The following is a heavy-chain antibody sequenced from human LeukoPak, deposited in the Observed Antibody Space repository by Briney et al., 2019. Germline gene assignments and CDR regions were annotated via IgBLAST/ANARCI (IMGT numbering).Heavy chain of an antibody. CDR2: INHAGTT. D-gene: IGHD2-15*01. CDR3: AGVLGTPGP. Sequence: PSETLSLTCAINGASCTSAYWNWIRQPPGKGLEWIGEINHAGTTSYNPSLKSRVTISVDMSKNQFSLNLTSVTAADTAVYYSAGVLGTPGPWGPGTLVTVSS. V-gene: IGHV4-34*01. J-gene: IGHJ5*02. CDR1: GASCTSAY.